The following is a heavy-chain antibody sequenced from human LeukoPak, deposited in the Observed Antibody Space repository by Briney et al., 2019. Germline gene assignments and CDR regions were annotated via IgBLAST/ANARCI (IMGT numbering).Heavy chain of an antibody. CDR3: ARDRVLYDILTGYRTIYFDY. Sequence: PGGSLRLTCAASGFTFSSYWMSWVRQAPGKGLEWVANIKQDGSEKYYVDSVKGRFTISRDNAMNSLYLQMNSLRAEDTAVYYCARDRVLYDILTGYRTIYFDYWGQGTLVTVSS. D-gene: IGHD3-9*01. J-gene: IGHJ4*02. CDR2: IKQDGSEK. V-gene: IGHV3-7*01. CDR1: GFTFSSYW.